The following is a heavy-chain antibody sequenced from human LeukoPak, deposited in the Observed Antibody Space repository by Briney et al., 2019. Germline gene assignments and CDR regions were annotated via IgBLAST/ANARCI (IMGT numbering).Heavy chain of an antibody. V-gene: IGHV4-39*01. CDR3: ARWDYGSGTYYNWFDP. J-gene: IGHJ5*02. Sequence: SETLSLTCTVSGGSIGSSSYYWGWIRQPPGKGLEWIGSIYYSGSTYYNPSLKSRVTISVDTSKNQFSLKLSSVTAADTAVYYCARWDYGSGTYYNWFDPWGQGTLVTVSS. CDR2: IYYSGST. D-gene: IGHD3-10*01. CDR1: GGSIGSSSYY.